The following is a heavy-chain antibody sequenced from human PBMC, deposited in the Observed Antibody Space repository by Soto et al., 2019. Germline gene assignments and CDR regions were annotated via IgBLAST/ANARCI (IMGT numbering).Heavy chain of an antibody. CDR2: ISGSGGST. CDR3: ATFPPVQLNYYYYYGMDV. J-gene: IGHJ6*02. D-gene: IGHD1-1*01. Sequence: GGSLRLSCAASGVTFSSYAMGGVRQATGKGLEWVSAISGSGGSTYYADSVKGRFTISRDNSKNTLYLQMNSLRAEDTAVYYCATFPPVQLNYYYYYGMDVWGQGTTVTVSS. V-gene: IGHV3-23*01. CDR1: GVTFSSYA.